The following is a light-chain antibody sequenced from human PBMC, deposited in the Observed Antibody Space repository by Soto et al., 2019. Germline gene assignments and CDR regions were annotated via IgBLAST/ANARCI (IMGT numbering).Light chain of an antibody. CDR3: QQSYSTPFT. Sequence: DIQMTQSPSSLSASVGDRVTITCRASQSISSYLNWYQQKPGKAPKLLIYAASSLQSGVPSRFSGSGSGTDFTLTIISLQPEDFATYYCQQSYSTPFTFGPGTKVDIK. J-gene: IGKJ3*01. CDR2: AAS. CDR1: QSISSY. V-gene: IGKV1-39*01.